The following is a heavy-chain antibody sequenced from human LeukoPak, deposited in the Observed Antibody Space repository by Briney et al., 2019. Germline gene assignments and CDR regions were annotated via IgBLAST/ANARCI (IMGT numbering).Heavy chain of an antibody. CDR3: ATSTFGGVIDPFDY. J-gene: IGHJ4*02. CDR2: IYYSGST. V-gene: IGHV4-39*01. Sequence: SETLSLTCTVSGGSISSSSYYWGWIRQPPGKGLEWIGSIYYSGSTYYNPSLKSRVTISVDTSKNQFSLKLSSVTAADTAVYYCATSTFGGVIDPFDYWSQGTLVTVSS. CDR1: GGSISSSSYY. D-gene: IGHD3-16*02.